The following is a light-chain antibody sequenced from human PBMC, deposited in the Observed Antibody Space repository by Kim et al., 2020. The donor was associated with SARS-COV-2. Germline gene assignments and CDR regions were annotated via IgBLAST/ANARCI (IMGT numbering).Light chain of an antibody. V-gene: IGLV3-1*01. CDR3: QVWDNSLGV. Sequence: SYELTHPPSVSVSPGETATISCTGDNLQFKYVCWYQRTAGHSPVLVLYQDNKQPSGIPERFSVYNSGNTATLTISGTQAMDEADYYCQVWDNSLGVFGAGTQLTV. CDR2: QDN. J-gene: IGLJ2*01. CDR1: NLQFKY.